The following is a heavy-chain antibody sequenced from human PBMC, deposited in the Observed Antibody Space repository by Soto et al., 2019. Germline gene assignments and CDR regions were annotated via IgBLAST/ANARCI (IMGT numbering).Heavy chain of an antibody. Sequence: GESLKISCKGSGYSFTSYWISWVRQMPGKGLEWMGRIDPSDSYTNYSPSFQGHVTISADKSISTAYLQWSSLKASDTAMYYCARGTYSSLFAAYYYCGMDVWGQGTTVTVAS. CDR3: ARGTYSSLFAAYYYCGMDV. V-gene: IGHV5-10-1*01. D-gene: IGHD6-6*01. CDR2: IDPSDSYT. CDR1: GYSFTSYW. J-gene: IGHJ6*02.